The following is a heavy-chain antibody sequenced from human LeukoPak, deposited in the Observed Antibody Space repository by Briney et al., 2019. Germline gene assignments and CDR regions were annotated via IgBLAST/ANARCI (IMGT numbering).Heavy chain of an antibody. Sequence: ASVTVSCKASGYTFTGYYMHWVRQATGQGLDWMGWMNPNSGNTVYAQKFQGRVTMTRNTSISTAYMELSSLRTEDTAVYYCARVPRRGDRFDPWGQGTLVTVSS. CDR2: MNPNSGNT. D-gene: IGHD3-10*01. CDR3: ARVPRRGDRFDP. CDR1: GYTFTGYY. J-gene: IGHJ5*02. V-gene: IGHV1-8*02.